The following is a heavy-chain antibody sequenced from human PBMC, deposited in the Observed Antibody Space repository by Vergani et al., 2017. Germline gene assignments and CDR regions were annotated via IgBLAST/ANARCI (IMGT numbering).Heavy chain of an antibody. CDR3: ARXYGSGSYYLGWFDP. J-gene: IGHJ5*02. CDR2: IKQDGSEK. D-gene: IGHD3-10*01. V-gene: IGHV3-7*01. Sequence: EVQLVESGGGLVQPGGSLRLSCAASGFTFSSYWMSWVRQAPGKGLEWVANIKQDGSEKYYVDSVKGRFTISRDNAKNSLYLQMNSLRAEDTAVYYCARXYGSGSYYLGWFDPWGQGTLVTVSS. CDR1: GFTFSSYW.